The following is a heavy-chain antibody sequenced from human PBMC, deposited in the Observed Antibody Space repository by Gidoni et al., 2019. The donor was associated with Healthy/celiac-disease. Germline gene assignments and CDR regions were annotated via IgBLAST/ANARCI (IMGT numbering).Heavy chain of an antibody. D-gene: IGHD3-22*01. CDR3: ARERDPKDSSGLD. V-gene: IGHV4-34*01. CDR2: INHSGST. Sequence: QVQLQQWGAGLLKPSEPLSLTCAVYGGSFSGYYWSWIRQPPGKGLEWIGEINHSGSTNYNPSLKSRVTISVDTSKNQFSLKLSSVTAADTAVYYCARERDPKDSSGLDWGQGTLVTVSS. J-gene: IGHJ4*02. CDR1: GGSFSGYY.